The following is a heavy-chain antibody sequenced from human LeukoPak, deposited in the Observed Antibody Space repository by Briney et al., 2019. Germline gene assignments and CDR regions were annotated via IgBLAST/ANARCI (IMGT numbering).Heavy chain of an antibody. D-gene: IGHD3-10*01. CDR2: IWFDGSKS. CDR1: GFTFSSHT. Sequence: GGSLRLSCAAPGFTFSSHTMHWVRQAPGKGLEWVAVIWFDGSKSYYADSVKGRFTISRDNSKNTLYLQMDSLRAEDTAIYYCAIDLRGSFSFDYWGQGSPVTVSS. V-gene: IGHV3-30*04. CDR3: AIDLRGSFSFDY. J-gene: IGHJ4*02.